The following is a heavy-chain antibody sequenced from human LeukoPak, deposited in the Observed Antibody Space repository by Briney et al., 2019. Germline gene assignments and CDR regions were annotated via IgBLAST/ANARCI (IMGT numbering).Heavy chain of an antibody. J-gene: IGHJ4*02. D-gene: IGHD3-22*01. V-gene: IGHV1-69*05. Sequence: ASAKVSCKASGGTFSSYAISWVRQAPGQGLEWMGGIIPIFGTANYAQKFQGRVTITTDESTSTAYMELSSLRSEDTAVYYCARVAEWDDSSGYGFDYWGQGTLVTVSS. CDR2: IIPIFGTA. CDR3: ARVAEWDDSSGYGFDY. CDR1: GGTFSSYA.